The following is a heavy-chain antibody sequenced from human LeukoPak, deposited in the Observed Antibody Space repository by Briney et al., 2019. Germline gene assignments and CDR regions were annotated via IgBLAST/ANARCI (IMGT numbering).Heavy chain of an antibody. CDR1: GYTFTYYA. CDR3: ARGMGATYYDNVYRPLTYYFDY. D-gene: IGHD3-16*01. CDR2: INTNTGNP. Sequence: GASVMVSCKASGYTFTYYAMNWVRQAPGQGLEWLGWINTNTGNPTYAQAFTGRFVFSLDTSVSTAYLQISSLKAEDTAVYYCARGMGATYYDNVYRPLTYYFDYWSQGTLVTVSS. J-gene: IGHJ4*02. V-gene: IGHV7-4-1*02.